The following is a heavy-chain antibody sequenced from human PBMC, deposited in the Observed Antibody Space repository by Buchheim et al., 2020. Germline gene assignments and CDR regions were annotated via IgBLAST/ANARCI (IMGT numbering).Heavy chain of an antibody. CDR1: GSTFTNHD. CDR3: ASEAATMRGMDV. J-gene: IGHJ6*02. Sequence: QVQLVQSGAEVKKPGASVKVSCKTSGSTFTNHDINWVRQATGQGLEWMGWMNPNSGKTGYGQKFQGRVTMTWDTSLNTASMELSSLRFDDTAVYYCASEAATMRGMDVWGQGTT. CDR2: MNPNSGKT. D-gene: IGHD1/OR15-1a*01. V-gene: IGHV1-8*01.